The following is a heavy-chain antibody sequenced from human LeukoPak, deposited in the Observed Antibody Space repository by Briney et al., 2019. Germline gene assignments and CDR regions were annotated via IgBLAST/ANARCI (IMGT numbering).Heavy chain of an antibody. Sequence: GGSLRLSCAASGFTFSSYCMRWVRQPPGKGLEWVAVIWYDGSNKYYPYSVKGRSTISKDTTKNTPYQQRNSQTAAQTAVYYWARVEGRLVAEGGYFDYWGQGTLVTVSS. D-gene: IGHD6-19*01. CDR3: ARVEGRLVAEGGYFDY. V-gene: IGHV3-33*01. CDR2: IWYDGSNK. CDR1: GFTFSSYC. J-gene: IGHJ4*02.